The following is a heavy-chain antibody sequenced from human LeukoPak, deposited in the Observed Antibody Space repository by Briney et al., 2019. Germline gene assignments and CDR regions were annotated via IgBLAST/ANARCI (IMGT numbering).Heavy chain of an antibody. Sequence: SVKVSCKASGGTFSSYAISWVRHAPGQGLEWMGRIIPIFGTANYAQKLKGRVTITADESTSTAYMELSSLRSEDTAVYYCARRWELLGNWFDPWGQGTLVTVSS. J-gene: IGHJ5*02. CDR2: IIPIFGTA. CDR3: ARRWELLGNWFDP. CDR1: GGTFSSYA. V-gene: IGHV1-69*01. D-gene: IGHD1-26*01.